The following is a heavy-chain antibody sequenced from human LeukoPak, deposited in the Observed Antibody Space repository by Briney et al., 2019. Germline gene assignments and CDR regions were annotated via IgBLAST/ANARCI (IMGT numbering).Heavy chain of an antibody. CDR1: GFTFSSYG. CDR3: AKGSPGYCSSTSCNYYYYYMDV. V-gene: IGHV3-30*02. CDR2: IWYGGSNK. J-gene: IGHJ6*03. D-gene: IGHD2-2*01. Sequence: GGSLRLSCAASGFTFSSYGMHWVRQAPGKGLEWVAVIWYGGSNKYYADSVKGRFTISRDNSKNTLYLQMNSLRAEDTAVYYCAKGSPGYCSSTSCNYYYYYMDVWGKGTTVTVSS.